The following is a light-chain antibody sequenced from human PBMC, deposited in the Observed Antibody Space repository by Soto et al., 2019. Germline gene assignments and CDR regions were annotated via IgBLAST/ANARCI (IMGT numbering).Light chain of an antibody. CDR2: GAS. J-gene: IGKJ1*01. V-gene: IGKV1-39*01. CDR3: QQGYSNPKT. CDR1: RFIGNY. Sequence: DIQMTQSSSSLSASVGDRVTITCRASRFIGNYLNWYRQKPGTAPKLLISGASSLQSGVPSRFSGSGSGTDFTLTISSLQREDLAIYYCQQGYSNPKTFGQGTKVDIK.